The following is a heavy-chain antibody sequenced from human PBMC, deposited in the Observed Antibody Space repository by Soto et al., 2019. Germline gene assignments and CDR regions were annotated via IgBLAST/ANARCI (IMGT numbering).Heavy chain of an antibody. Sequence: ASVKVSCKASGYTFTSYYMHWVRQAPGQGLEWMGIINPSGGSTSYAQKFQGRVTMTRDTSTSTVYMELSSLRSEDTAVYYCARELIHDYGDSHYYYGMDVWGQGTTVTVSS. V-gene: IGHV1-46*01. D-gene: IGHD4-17*01. CDR1: GYTFTSYY. J-gene: IGHJ6*02. CDR3: ARELIHDYGDSHYYYGMDV. CDR2: INPSGGST.